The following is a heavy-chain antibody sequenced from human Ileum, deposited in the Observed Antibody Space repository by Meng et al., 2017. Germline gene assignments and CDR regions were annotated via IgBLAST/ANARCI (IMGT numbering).Heavy chain of an antibody. V-gene: IGHV3-74*01. J-gene: IGHJ4*02. CDR2: INGHGSST. CDR1: GFTFSSYW. CDR3: ARAVSDNYGNFDC. D-gene: IGHD5-18*01. Sequence: GESLKISCAASGFTFSSYWMHWVRQVPGKGLVWVSRINGHGSSTSYADSVKGRFTISRDNAKNTLYLQMNSLRAEDTAVYYCARAVSDNYGNFDCWGQGTRVTCSS.